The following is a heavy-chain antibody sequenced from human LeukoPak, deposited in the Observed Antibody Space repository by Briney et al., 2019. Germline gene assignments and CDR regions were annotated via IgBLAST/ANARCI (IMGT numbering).Heavy chain of an antibody. CDR2: IYHSGST. CDR3: ARAYMGSGSYLGH. D-gene: IGHD3-10*01. V-gene: IGHV4-4*02. Sequence: PSETLSLTCAVSGGSISSSNWWSRVRQPPGKGLEWIGEIYHSGSTNYNPSLKSRVTISADKSKNQFSLKLSSVTAADTAVYYCARAYMGSGSYLGHWGQGTLVTVSS. J-gene: IGHJ4*02. CDR1: GGSISSSNW.